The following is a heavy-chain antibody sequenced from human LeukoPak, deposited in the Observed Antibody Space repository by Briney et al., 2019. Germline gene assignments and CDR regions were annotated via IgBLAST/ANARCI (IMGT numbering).Heavy chain of an antibody. Sequence: SETLSLTCAVYGVSFSGYYWSWIRQPPGKGLEWIGEINHSGSTNYNPSLKSRVTISVDTSKNQFSLKLSSVTAADTAVYYCARGWEKHSFDYWGQGTLVTVSS. CDR1: GVSFSGYY. J-gene: IGHJ4*02. D-gene: IGHD2-21*01. V-gene: IGHV4-34*01. CDR2: INHSGST. CDR3: ARGWEKHSFDY.